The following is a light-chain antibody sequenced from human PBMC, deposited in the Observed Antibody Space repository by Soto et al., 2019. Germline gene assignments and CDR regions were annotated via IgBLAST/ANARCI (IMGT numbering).Light chain of an antibody. V-gene: IGKV3-11*01. J-gene: IGKJ2*01. CDR1: QSVSSY. CDR2: DAS. Sequence: IVLTQSPATLSLSPGERATLSCRASQSVSSYLAWYQQKPGQAPRLLIYDASNRAAGIPARFSGSESGTDFTLTISSLEPEDFAVYYCQQRSSWPPYTFGQGTKLEIK. CDR3: QQRSSWPPYT.